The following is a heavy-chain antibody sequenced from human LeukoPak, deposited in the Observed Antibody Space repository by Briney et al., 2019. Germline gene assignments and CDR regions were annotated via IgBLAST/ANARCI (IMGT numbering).Heavy chain of an antibody. CDR2: IIPIFGIA. J-gene: IGHJ5*02. V-gene: IGHV1-69*04. Sequence: SVKVPCKASGGTFSSYAISWVRQAPGQGLEWMGRIIPIFGIANYAQKFQGRVTMTRDTSTSTVYMELSSLRSEDTAVYYCARDHSRGPYNWFDPWGQGTLVTVSS. CDR1: GGTFSSYA. D-gene: IGHD5-18*01. CDR3: ARDHSRGPYNWFDP.